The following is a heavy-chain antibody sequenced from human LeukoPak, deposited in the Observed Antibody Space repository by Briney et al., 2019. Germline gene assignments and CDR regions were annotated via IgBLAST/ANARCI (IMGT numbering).Heavy chain of an antibody. V-gene: IGHV3-23*01. CDR3: ARTFAVWFGELSLCPFDY. CDR1: GFTFGSHG. D-gene: IGHD3-10*01. Sequence: GGPLRLSCAVSGFTFGSHGMTWVRQTPGKGLVWVAGISSSGGSIYYAGSAKGRFSISRDNSKNTLYLQMNSLRAEDTAVYYCARTFAVWFGELSLCPFDYWGRGTLVTVAS. J-gene: IGHJ4*02. CDR2: ISSSGGSI.